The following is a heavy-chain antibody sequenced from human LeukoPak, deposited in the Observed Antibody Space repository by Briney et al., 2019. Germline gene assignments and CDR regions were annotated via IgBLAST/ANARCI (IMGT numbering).Heavy chain of an antibody. V-gene: IGHV3-15*01. CDR2: IKSKSAGGTT. CDR3: ARDWYHAFDF. CDR1: GFTFSSYA. D-gene: IGHD3-9*01. J-gene: IGHJ3*01. Sequence: TGGSLRLSCAASGFTFSSYAMSWVRQAPGKGLEWVGRIKSKSAGGTTDYAAPVKGRFTISRDDSKNTLYLQMNSLKTEDTAVYYCARDWYHAFDFWGQGTMVTVSS.